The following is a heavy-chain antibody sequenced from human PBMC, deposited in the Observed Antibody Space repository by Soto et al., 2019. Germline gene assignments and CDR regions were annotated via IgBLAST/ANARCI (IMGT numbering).Heavy chain of an antibody. CDR3: AKGPQSIVGARVPYFDX. CDR1: GFTFSSYA. CDR2: ISGSGGST. Sequence: LRLSCAASGFTFSSYAMSWFRQAPGKGLEWVSAISGSGGSTYYADSLKGRFTISRDNYKKTLYLQMNSLRAEDTAVYYCAKGPQSIVGARVPYFDXWGQGTLVTVSX. J-gene: IGHJ4*02. D-gene: IGHD1-26*01. V-gene: IGHV3-23*01.